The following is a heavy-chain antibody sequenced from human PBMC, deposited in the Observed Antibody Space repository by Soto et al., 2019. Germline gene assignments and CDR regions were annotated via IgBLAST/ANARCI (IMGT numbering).Heavy chain of an antibody. Sequence: GTLSLTCTVSGGSISYSSSYWGWIRQPPGKRLEWIGTIYYSGRAYYNPSLKSRVTISVDTSKNQFSLKLTSVTAADTAVYFCARHQEAVADYFDPWGQGTRVTVS. D-gene: IGHD6-19*01. CDR2: IYYSGRA. CDR3: ARHQEAVADYFDP. CDR1: GGSISYSSSY. V-gene: IGHV4-39*01. J-gene: IGHJ5*02.